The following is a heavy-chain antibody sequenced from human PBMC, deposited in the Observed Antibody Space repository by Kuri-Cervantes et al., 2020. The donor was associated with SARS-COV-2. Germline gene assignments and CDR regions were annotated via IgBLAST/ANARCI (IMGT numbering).Heavy chain of an antibody. CDR3: ARDRGYCDGGGCYSTGFSFDY. CDR1: GFTFRSYG. V-gene: IGHV3-21*01. CDR2: ISSGSDYI. D-gene: IGHD2-15*01. J-gene: IGHJ4*02. Sequence: GGSLRLSCVASGFTFRSYGVTRVRQAPGRGLEWVSSISSGSDYIYYADSVKGRFSVSRDNAENSLSLQMNSLTAGDTAVYYCARDRGYCDGGGCYSTGFSFDYWAREPWSPSPQ.